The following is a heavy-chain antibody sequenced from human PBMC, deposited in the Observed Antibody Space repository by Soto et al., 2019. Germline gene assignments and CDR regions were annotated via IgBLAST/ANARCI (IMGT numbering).Heavy chain of an antibody. CDR2: MSGSSGTT. J-gene: IGHJ4*02. Sequence: PGGSLRLSCATSGLTFSNYAMSWVRQAPGGGLEWVSSMSGSSGTTCYADSVRGRFTISRDRSKNTLYLQMSSLRAEDTALYYCAKNQERELPRVIDFWGQGTLVTVSS. CDR3: AKNQERELPRVIDF. CDR1: GLTFSNYA. V-gene: IGHV3-23*01. D-gene: IGHD1-7*01.